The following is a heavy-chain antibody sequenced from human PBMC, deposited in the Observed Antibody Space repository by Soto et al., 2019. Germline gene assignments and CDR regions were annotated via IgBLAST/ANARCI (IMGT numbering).Heavy chain of an antibody. CDR1: GFTLSGYW. V-gene: IGHV3-7*01. CDR3: VRGGVLNGRFTP. Sequence: EVQLVESGGGLVQPGGSLRLSCEGSGFTLSGYWMSWVRQAPGKGPEWVAKIKTDGSEKFYVDSVKGRFTISRDNAKNSLYLQMNSLRDEDTAVYRCVRGGVLNGRFTPWGQGTLVTVSS. CDR2: IKTDGSEK. J-gene: IGHJ5*02. D-gene: IGHD3-16*01.